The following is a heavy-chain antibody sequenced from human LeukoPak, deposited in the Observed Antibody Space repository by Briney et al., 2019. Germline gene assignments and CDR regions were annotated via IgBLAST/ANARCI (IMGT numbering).Heavy chain of an antibody. Sequence: SETLSLTCAVYGGSFSGYYWSWIRQPPGKGLEWIGEINHSGSTNYNPSLKSRVTISVDTSKNQFSLKLSSVTAADTAVYYCAGSHLVGATSNEYFQHWGQGTLVTVSS. J-gene: IGHJ1*01. CDR2: INHSGST. D-gene: IGHD1-26*01. CDR3: AGSHLVGATSNEYFQH. V-gene: IGHV4-34*01. CDR1: GGSFSGYY.